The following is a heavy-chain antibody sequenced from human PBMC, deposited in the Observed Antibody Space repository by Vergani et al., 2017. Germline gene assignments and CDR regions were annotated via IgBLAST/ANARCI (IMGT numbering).Heavy chain of an antibody. Sequence: EVQLVQSGAEVKKPGESLRISCKGSGYSFTSYWISWVRQMPGKGLEWMGRIDPSDSYTNYSPSFQGHVTISADKSNHTAYLQWSSLKGSDTAMYYCARQQQLVLYYDYGMEVWGQGTTVTVSS. J-gene: IGHJ6*02. CDR1: GYSFTSYW. CDR2: IDPSDSYT. D-gene: IGHD6-13*01. V-gene: IGHV5-10-1*03. CDR3: ARQQQLVLYYDYGMEV.